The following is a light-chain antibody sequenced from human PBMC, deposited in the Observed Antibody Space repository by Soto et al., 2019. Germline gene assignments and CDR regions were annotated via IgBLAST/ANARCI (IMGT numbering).Light chain of an antibody. CDR1: NSDVGGYNY. J-gene: IGLJ1*01. Sequence: QSVLTQPASVSGSPGQSITISCTGTNSDVGGYNYVSWYQQHPGKAPKLMIYEVSNRPSGVSNRFSGSKSGNTASLTISGLQAEDEADYYCTSYTSGNTLYVFGTGTKVTVL. CDR3: TSYTSGNTLYV. V-gene: IGLV2-14*01. CDR2: EVS.